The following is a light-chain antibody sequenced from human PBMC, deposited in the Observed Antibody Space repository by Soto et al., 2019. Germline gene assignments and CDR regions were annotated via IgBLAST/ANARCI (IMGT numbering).Light chain of an antibody. CDR1: QSVGSN. CDR2: GAS. CDR3: QQYKNGWA. V-gene: IGKV3-15*01. Sequence: EIVMTQSPATLSVSPGERATLSCRASQSVGSNLAWYQQKPGQVPRLLIYGASTRATGIPARFIGGGSGTEFTLTISSLQSEDFAVYYCQQYKNGWAFGQGTKVDIK. J-gene: IGKJ1*01.